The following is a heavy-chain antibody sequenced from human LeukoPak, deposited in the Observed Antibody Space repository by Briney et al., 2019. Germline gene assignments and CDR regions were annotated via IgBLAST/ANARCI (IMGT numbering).Heavy chain of an antibody. CDR1: GYSISSGYY. J-gene: IGHJ4*02. CDR2: IYHSGST. D-gene: IGHD5-24*01. Sequence: PSETLSLTCAVSGYSISSGYYWGWIRQPPGKGLEWIGSIYHSGSTYYNPSLKSRVTISVDTSKNQFSLKLSSVTAADTAVYYCARQGWGDAYYYFDYWGQGTLVTVSS. V-gene: IGHV4-38-2*01. CDR3: ARQGWGDAYYYFDY.